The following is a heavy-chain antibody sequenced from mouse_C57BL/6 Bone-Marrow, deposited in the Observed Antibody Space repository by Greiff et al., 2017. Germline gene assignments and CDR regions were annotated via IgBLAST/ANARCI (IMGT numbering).Heavy chain of an antibody. CDR1: GFSLTSYA. CDR3: ARGGYYGNYEGYFDV. Sequence: VKVEESGPGLVAPSQSLSITCTVSGFSLTSYAISWVRQPPGKGLEWLGVIWTGGGTNYNSALKSRLSISKDNSKSQVFLKMNSLQTDDTARYYCARGGYYGNYEGYFDVWGTGTTVTVSS. V-gene: IGHV2-9-1*01. J-gene: IGHJ1*03. D-gene: IGHD2-1*01. CDR2: IWTGGGT.